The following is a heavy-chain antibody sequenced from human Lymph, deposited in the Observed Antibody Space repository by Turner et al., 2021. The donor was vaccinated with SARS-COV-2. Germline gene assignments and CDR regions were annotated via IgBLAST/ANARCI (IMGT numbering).Heavy chain of an antibody. CDR3: ARDNPHDAFDI. V-gene: IGHV3-53*02. J-gene: IGHJ3*02. CDR2: IYSGGST. Sequence: VQLVETGGGLIQPGGSLRLSCAASGFNVSSNYMRWVRQAPGKGLEWVSVIYSGGSTFYADAVRGRFTISRDNSKNTLYLQMNSLRAEDTAVYYCARDNPHDAFDIWGQGTMVTVSS. CDR1: GFNVSSNY.